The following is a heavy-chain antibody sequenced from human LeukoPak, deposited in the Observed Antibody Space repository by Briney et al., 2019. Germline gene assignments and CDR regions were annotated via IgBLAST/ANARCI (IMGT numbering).Heavy chain of an antibody. J-gene: IGHJ4*02. V-gene: IGHV3-66*01. CDR2: IYSGGNT. CDR3: ARDSGTTVGYFDY. D-gene: IGHD4-23*01. CDR1: GLIVSGNY. Sequence: GGSLRLSCAASGLIVSGNYMTWVRQAPGKGLEWVSVIYSGGNTYYADSVKGRFTISRDNSKNTLYLQMNSLRAEDTALYYCARDSGTTVGYFDYWGQGTLVTVSS.